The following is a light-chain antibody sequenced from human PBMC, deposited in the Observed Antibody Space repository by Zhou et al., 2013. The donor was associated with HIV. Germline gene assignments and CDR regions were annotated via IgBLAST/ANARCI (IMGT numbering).Light chain of an antibody. J-gene: IGKJ3*01. Sequence: VMTQSPLSLPVTPGEPASISCRSSQSLLDSDGDTYLDWYLQRPGQSPQLLIYTVSSRASAIPDRFSGNGSDTDFTLKISRVETEDVGVYYCMQRIEFPFTFGPGTRVDF. CDR2: TVS. V-gene: IGKV2-40*01. CDR3: MQRIEFPFT. CDR1: QSLLDSDGDTY.